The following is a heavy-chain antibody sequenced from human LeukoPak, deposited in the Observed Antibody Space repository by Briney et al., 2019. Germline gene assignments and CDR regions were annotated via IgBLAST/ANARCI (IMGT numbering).Heavy chain of an antibody. CDR2: IYYSGST. J-gene: IGHJ4*02. V-gene: IGHV4-59*01. D-gene: IGHD6-13*01. Sequence: SETLSLTCTVSGGSISSYYWSWIRQPPGKGLEWIGYIYYSGSTNYNPSLKSRVTISVDTSKNQFSLKLSSVTAADTAVYYWARISYSSSLNQVDYWGQGTVVTVSS. CDR1: GGSISSYY. CDR3: ARISYSSSLNQVDY.